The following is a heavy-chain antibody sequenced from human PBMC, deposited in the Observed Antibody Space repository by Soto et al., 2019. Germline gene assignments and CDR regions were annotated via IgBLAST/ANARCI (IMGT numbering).Heavy chain of an antibody. CDR1: GYTFSSYG. J-gene: IGHJ4*02. D-gene: IGHD1-26*01. V-gene: IGHV1-18*04. CDR3: ARDGFTVISSGSFDY. CDR2: ISAGKGDT. Sequence: VQLVQSGAEVRKPGASVKVSCKASGYTFSSYGISWVRQAPGKWLEWMGWISAGKGDTNYAQKFQGRVSMTTDTSTSTAYMELRSLISDDTAVYYCARDGFTVISSGSFDYWGQGTLVTVSS.